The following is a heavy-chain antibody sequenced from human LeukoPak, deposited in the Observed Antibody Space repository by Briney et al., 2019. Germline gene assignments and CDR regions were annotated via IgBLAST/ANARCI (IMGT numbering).Heavy chain of an antibody. CDR3: ARGDGYNYADAFDI. V-gene: IGHV4-59*08. CDR2: IYYSGST. D-gene: IGHD5-24*01. J-gene: IGHJ3*02. CDR1: GGSISGYY. Sequence: SVTLSLTCTVSGGSISGYYWSWIRQPPGKGLEWIGYIYYSGSTNYNPSLKSRVTISVDTSKNQFSLKLSSVPAADTAVYYCARGDGYNYADAFDIWGQGTMVTVSS.